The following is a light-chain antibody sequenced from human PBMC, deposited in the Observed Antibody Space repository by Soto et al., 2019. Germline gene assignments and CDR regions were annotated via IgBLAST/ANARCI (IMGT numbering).Light chain of an antibody. V-gene: IGLV2-11*01. CDR1: SSDVGGYNY. J-gene: IGLJ2*01. CDR2: DVS. Sequence: QSALTQPASVSGSPGQSITISCTGTSSDVGGYNYVSWYQQHPGTVPKLMIYDVSNRPSGVPDRFSGSKSGNTASLTISGLQAEDEADYYCCSYAGGHTSLLFGGGTKLTVL. CDR3: CSYAGGHTSLL.